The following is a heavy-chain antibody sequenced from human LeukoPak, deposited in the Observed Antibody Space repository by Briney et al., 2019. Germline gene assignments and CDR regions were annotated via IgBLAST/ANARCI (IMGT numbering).Heavy chain of an antibody. CDR1: GFTVSSNY. D-gene: IGHD2-2*02. J-gene: IGHJ4*02. CDR3: AKRGIVVVPAAIFDY. V-gene: IGHV3-23*01. CDR2: ISGSGGST. Sequence: GGSLRLSCAASGFTVSSNYMSWVRQAPGKGLEWVSAISGSGGSTYYADSVKGRFTISRDNSKNTLYLQMNSLRAEDTAVYYCAKRGIVVVPAAIFDYWGQGTLVTVSS.